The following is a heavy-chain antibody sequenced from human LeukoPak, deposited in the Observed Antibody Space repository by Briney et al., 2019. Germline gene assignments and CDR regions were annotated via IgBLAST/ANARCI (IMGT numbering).Heavy chain of an antibody. D-gene: IGHD3-10*01. CDR2: IGAYNGNT. J-gene: IGHJ2*01. V-gene: IGHV1-18*04. CDR3: ARDIRGYYYGSGSQAWYFDL. CDR1: GYTFTGYY. Sequence: ASVKVSCKASGYTFTGYYMHWVRQAPGQGLEWMGWIGAYNGNTNYAQKLQGRVTMTTDTSTSTAYMELRSLRSDDTAVYYCARDIRGYYYGSGSQAWYFDLWGRGTLVTVSS.